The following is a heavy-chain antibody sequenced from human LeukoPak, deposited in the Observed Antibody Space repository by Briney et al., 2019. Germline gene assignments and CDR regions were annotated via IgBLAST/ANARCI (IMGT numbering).Heavy chain of an antibody. V-gene: IGHV4-39*01. CDR2: IYYSGST. Sequence: SETLSLTCTVSGGSISSSSYYWGWIRQPPGKGLEWIGSIYYSGSTYYNPSLKSRVTISVDTSKNQFSLKLSSVTAADAAVYYCARVPITRTASDDWGQGTLVTVSS. J-gene: IGHJ4*02. CDR3: ARVPITRTASDD. CDR1: GGSISSSSYY. D-gene: IGHD3-10*01.